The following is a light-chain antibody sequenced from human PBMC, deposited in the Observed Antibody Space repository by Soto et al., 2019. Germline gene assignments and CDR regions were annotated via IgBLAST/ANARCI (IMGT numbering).Light chain of an antibody. Sequence: EVMLTQSPGTLSLNPGERATLSCRASQSVTSHYLAWYQQKPGQAPRLLIYGASNRATGIPDRFSGSGSETDFTLTITSLESEDFAVYYCQQYSDSPCTFGQGTKVDVK. V-gene: IGKV3-20*01. CDR1: QSVTSHY. J-gene: IGKJ1*01. CDR3: QQYSDSPCT. CDR2: GAS.